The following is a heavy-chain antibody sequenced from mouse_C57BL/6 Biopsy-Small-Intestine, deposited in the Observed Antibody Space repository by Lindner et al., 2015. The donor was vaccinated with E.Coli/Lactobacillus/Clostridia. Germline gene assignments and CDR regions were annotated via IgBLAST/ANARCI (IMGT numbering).Heavy chain of an antibody. J-gene: IGHJ2*01. CDR3: ARHELGQEDFDY. D-gene: IGHD4-1*01. CDR2: ISSGGSYT. V-gene: IGHV5-6*01. CDR1: GFTFSSYG. Sequence: VQLQESGGDLVKPGGSLKLSCAASGFTFSSYGMSWVRQTPDKRLEWVATISSGGSYTYYPDSVKGRFTISRDNAKNTLYLQMSSLKSEDTAMYYCARHELGQEDFDYWGQGTTLTVSS.